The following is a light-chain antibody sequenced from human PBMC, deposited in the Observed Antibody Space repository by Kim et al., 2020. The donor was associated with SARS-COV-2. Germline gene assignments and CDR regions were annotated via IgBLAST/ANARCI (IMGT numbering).Light chain of an antibody. J-gene: IGKJ1*01. CDR3: QQYHGYSRT. CDR1: QSISTW. V-gene: IGKV1-5*03. CDR2: KAS. Sequence: DIQMTQSPSTLSASVGDRVTITCRASQSISTWLVWYQQKPGKAPRLLIYKASTLESGVPSRFSGSGSGTEFTLTISSLQPDDFATYYCQQYHGYSRTFGQGTKVEIQ.